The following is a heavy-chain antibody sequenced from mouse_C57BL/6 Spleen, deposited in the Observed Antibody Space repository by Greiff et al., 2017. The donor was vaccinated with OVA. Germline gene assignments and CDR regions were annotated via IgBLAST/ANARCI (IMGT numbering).Heavy chain of an antibody. J-gene: IGHJ1*03. D-gene: IGHD4-1*01. CDR3: AKGNWDEYIDV. V-gene: IGHV1-22*01. Sequence: VQLQQSGPELVKPGASVKMSCKASGYTFTDYNMHWVKQSHGKSLEWIGYINPNNGGTSYNQKFKGKATLTVNKSSSTAYMELRSLTSEDSAVYYWAKGNWDEYIDVWGTGTTVTVSS. CDR2: INPNNGGT. CDR1: GYTFTDYN.